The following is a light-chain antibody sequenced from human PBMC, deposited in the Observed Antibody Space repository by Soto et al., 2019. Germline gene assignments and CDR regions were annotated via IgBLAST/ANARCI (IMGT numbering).Light chain of an antibody. CDR3: QQSDSTPWT. CDR1: QSISKF. CDR2: TAS. J-gene: IGKJ1*01. V-gene: IGKV1-39*01. Sequence: DIQMTQSPSSLSASVGDRVTITCRASQSISKFLNWYQKKPGKAPKLLIHTASSLRSGVPSTFSGTGSGTDFTLTITNLQPEDFATYYCQQSDSTPWTFGQGTKVEIK.